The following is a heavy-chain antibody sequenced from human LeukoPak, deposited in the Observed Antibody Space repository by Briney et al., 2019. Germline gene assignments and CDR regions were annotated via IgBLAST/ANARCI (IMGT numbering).Heavy chain of an antibody. Sequence: GGSLRLSCAASGFTFSTYDMHWVRQATGKGLEWVSAIDTTGDTYYPGSVKGRFTISRDNSKNTLYLQMNSLRAVDTAVYYCAKDLKITMVRGVMSPTRSGDYFDYWGQGTLVTVSS. D-gene: IGHD3-10*01. CDR2: IDTTGDT. V-gene: IGHV3-13*01. CDR1: GFTFSTYD. CDR3: AKDLKITMVRGVMSPTRSGDYFDY. J-gene: IGHJ4*02.